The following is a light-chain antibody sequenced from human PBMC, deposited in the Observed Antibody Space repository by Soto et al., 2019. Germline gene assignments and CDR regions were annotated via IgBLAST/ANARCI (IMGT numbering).Light chain of an antibody. Sequence: EIVLTQSPATLSLSPGERATLSCRASQSVSNNYLAWYQQKPGQAPRLLIYGASNRATGIPARFSGSGSGTDFTLAINRLEPDDFAVYYCQQRSDWPITFGQGTRLEIK. J-gene: IGKJ5*01. CDR2: GAS. V-gene: IGKV3-11*01. CDR3: QQRSDWPIT. CDR1: QSVSNNY.